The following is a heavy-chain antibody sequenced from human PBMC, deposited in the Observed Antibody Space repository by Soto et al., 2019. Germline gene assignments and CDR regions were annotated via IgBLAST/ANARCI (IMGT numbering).Heavy chain of an antibody. J-gene: IGHJ6*02. CDR3: ARVSGIYYYGMDV. CDR1: GGSFSGYY. CDR2: INHSGST. Sequence: QVQLQQWGAGLLKPSETLSLTCAVYGGSFSGYYWSWIRQPPGKGLEWIGEINHSGSTNYNPSLKSRVTISVDTYKNQFSLKLRSVTAADTAVYYCARVSGIYYYGMDVWGQGTTVTVSS. D-gene: IGHD3-10*01. V-gene: IGHV4-34*01.